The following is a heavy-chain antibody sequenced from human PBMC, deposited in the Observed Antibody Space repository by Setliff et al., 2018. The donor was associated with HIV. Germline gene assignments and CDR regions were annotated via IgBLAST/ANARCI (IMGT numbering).Heavy chain of an antibody. CDR2: ISGYSGHT. CDR3: AREHSTTWPYFDF. J-gene: IGHJ4*02. CDR1: GYTFSDYD. D-gene: IGHD6-13*01. Sequence: ASVKVSCKASGYTFSDYDVAWVRQAPGQGLEWMGWISGYSGHTSYAQKIQGRVTMTTDTSTSTAYMELRSLRSDDTAVYYCAREHSTTWPYFDFWGQGTLVTVSS. V-gene: IGHV1-18*01.